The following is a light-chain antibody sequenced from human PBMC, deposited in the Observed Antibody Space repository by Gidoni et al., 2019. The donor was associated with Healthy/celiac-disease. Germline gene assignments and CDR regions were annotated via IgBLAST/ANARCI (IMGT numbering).Light chain of an antibody. J-gene: IGKJ2*01. V-gene: IGKV3-15*01. CDR1: QSVSSN. CDR2: GAS. Sequence: EIVMTQSPATLSVSPGERATLSCRASQSVSSNLAWYQQKPGQAPMLLIDGASTRATGIPARFSGSGSGKEFTLTISSLQSEDFAVYYYQQDNNWHTFGQGTKLEIK. CDR3: QQDNNWHT.